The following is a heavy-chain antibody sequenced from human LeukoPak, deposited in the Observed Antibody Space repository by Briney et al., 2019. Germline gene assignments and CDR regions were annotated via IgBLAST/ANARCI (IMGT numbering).Heavy chain of an antibody. CDR2: INSDGSST. V-gene: IGHV3-74*03. CDR3: TRVFVGDEYSSSGY. D-gene: IGHD6-13*01. Sequence: GGSLRLSCAASGFTFRKYYMHWVRQAPGKGLVWASRINSDGSSTTYADSVRGRFTVSRDNAKNTLYLQMNSPKVEDTAMYYCTRVFVGDEYSSSGYWGQGTLVTVSS. CDR1: GFTFRKYY. J-gene: IGHJ4*02.